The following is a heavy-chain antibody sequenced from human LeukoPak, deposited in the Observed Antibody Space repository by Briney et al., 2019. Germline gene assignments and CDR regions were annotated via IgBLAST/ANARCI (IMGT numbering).Heavy chain of an antibody. CDR2: ISSDGSNT. CDR1: GFTFNKYY. Sequence: PGGPLRLSCAVSGFTFNKYYMHWVRQAPGKGLVWVSRISSDGSNTNYADSVKGRFTISRDNAKNTLYLQMNSLRAEDTAVYYCIRVPYWGQGALVTVSS. J-gene: IGHJ4*02. V-gene: IGHV3-74*01. CDR3: IRVPY.